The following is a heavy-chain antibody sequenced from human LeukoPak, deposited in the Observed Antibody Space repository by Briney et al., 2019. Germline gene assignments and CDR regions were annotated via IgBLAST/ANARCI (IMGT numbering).Heavy chain of an antibody. V-gene: IGHV3-7*01. Sequence: GGSLRLSCAASGFTFSSYEMNWVRQAPGKGLEWVANIKQDGSDKYYVDSVNGRFTISRDNAKNSLYLQMNTVRAEDTAVYYCARNRDDSNVGDFDYWGQGTLVTVSS. D-gene: IGHD5-24*01. CDR2: IKQDGSDK. CDR1: GFTFSSYE. J-gene: IGHJ4*02. CDR3: ARNRDDSNVGDFDY.